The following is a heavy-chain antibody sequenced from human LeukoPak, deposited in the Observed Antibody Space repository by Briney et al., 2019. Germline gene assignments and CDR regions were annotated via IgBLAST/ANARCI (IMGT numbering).Heavy chain of an antibody. CDR1: GGSISSYY. CDR2: LYYSGST. V-gene: IGHV4-59*01. Sequence: SETLSLTCTVSGGSISSYYWTWIRQPPGKGLEWIGSLYYSGSTNYNPSLKSRVTISVDTSKNQFSLKLSSVTAADTAVYYCARSKDILTGYCFDYWGQGTLVTVSS. CDR3: ARSKDILTGYCFDY. D-gene: IGHD3-9*01. J-gene: IGHJ4*02.